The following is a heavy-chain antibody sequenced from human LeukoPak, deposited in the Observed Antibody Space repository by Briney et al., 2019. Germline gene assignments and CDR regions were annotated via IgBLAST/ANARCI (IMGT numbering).Heavy chain of an antibody. CDR2: IYYSGST. V-gene: IGHV4-39*01. CDR1: GGSISSSSYY. CDR3: ARHFTSFEY. J-gene: IGHJ4*02. Sequence: PSETLSLTCTVSGGSISSSSYYWDWIRQPPGKGLEWIGSIYYSGSTYYNPSLKSRVTISVDPSKNQISLKLSSVTAADTAVYYCARHFTSFEYWGQGTLVTVSS.